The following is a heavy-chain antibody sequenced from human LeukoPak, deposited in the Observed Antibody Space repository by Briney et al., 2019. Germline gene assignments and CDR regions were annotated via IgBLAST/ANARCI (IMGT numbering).Heavy chain of an antibody. J-gene: IGHJ5*02. CDR3: ARDLAAAGTIDP. CDR1: GGSFSGYY. Sequence: SETLSLTCAVYGGSFSGYYWSWIRQPPGKGLEWIGYIYYSGSTNYNPSLKSRVTISEDTSKNQFSLKLSSVTAADTAVYYCARDLAAAGTIDPWGQGTLVTVSS. D-gene: IGHD6-13*01. V-gene: IGHV4-59*01. CDR2: IYYSGST.